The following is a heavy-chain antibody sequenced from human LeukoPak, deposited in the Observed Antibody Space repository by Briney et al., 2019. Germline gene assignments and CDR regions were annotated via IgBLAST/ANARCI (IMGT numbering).Heavy chain of an antibody. V-gene: IGHV4-59*08. CDR1: GGSISSYY. Sequence: SETLSLTCTVSGGSISSYYCSWIRQPPGKGLEWIGYIYYSGSTNYNPSLKSRVTISVDTSKNQFSLKLSSVTAADTAVYYCARRYYYDSSGYYLVGAFDIWGQGTMVTVSS. D-gene: IGHD3-22*01. J-gene: IGHJ3*02. CDR2: IYYSGST. CDR3: ARRYYYDSSGYYLVGAFDI.